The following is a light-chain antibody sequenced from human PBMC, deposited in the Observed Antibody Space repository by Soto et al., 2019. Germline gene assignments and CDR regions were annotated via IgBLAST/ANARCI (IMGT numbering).Light chain of an antibody. V-gene: IGKV3-15*01. CDR3: QQYNNWPRT. CDR1: QSVSSN. J-gene: IGKJ3*01. Sequence: EVVMTQSPATLPVSPGERATLSCRASQSVSSNLAWYQQKPGQAPRLLIYDASTRATGIPARFSGSGSGTEFTLIISSLQSEDFAVYYCQQYNNWPRTFGPGTKVDIK. CDR2: DAS.